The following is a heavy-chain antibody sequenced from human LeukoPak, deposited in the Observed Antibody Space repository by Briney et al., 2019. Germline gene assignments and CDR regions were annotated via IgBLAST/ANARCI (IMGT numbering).Heavy chain of an antibody. J-gene: IGHJ4*02. Sequence: GASVKVSCRASGYTFTGYYMHWVRQAPGQGLEWMGRINPNSGGTNYAQKFQGRVTMTRDTSISTAYMELGRLRSDDTAVYYCARRGVVVAATSVYYFDYWGQGTLVTVSS. CDR1: GYTFTGYY. CDR2: INPNSGGT. D-gene: IGHD2-15*01. V-gene: IGHV1-2*06. CDR3: ARRGVVVAATSVYYFDY.